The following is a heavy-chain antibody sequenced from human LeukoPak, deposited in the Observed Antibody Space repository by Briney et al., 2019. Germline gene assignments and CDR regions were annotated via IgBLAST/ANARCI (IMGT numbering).Heavy chain of an antibody. Sequence: GGSLRLSCAASGFTFSNYAMHWVRQAPGKGLEWVAVISYDGSSEYYADSVKGRFTISRDNSKMMYLQMNSLRADDTAVYYCAREGYYYDSSGCSYYFDSWGQGTLVTVSS. CDR1: GFTFSNYA. D-gene: IGHD3-22*01. J-gene: IGHJ4*02. CDR2: ISYDGSSE. V-gene: IGHV3-30*03. CDR3: AREGYYYDSSGCSYYFDS.